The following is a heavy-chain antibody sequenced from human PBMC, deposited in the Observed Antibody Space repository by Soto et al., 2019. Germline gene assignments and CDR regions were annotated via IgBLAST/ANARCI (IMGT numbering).Heavy chain of an antibody. CDR1: VASLSTHY. J-gene: IGHJ4*02. CDR3: ARAEYDTTGYNVGD. D-gene: IGHD3-22*01. Sequence: QVQLQESGPGLVKPSETLSLTCTVSVASLSTHYWNWIRPFPWQGLVSIGFVYYSDSFHYNPSLESRVIMSVDTSRNQFSLKLKSVTAADTAVYYCARAEYDTTGYNVGDWGQGTLVTVSS. V-gene: IGHV4-59*08. CDR2: VYYSDSF.